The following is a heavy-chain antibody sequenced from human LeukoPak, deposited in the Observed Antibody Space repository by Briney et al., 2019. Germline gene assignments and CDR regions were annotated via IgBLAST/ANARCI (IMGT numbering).Heavy chain of an antibody. V-gene: IGHV4-34*01. J-gene: IGHJ4*02. Sequence: PSETLSLTCAVYGGSFSGYYWSWIRQPPGKGLEWIGEINHSGSTNCNPSLKSRVTISVDTSKNQFSLKLSSVTAADTAVYYCARGPGGIAVASFDYWGQGTLVTVSS. CDR3: ARGPGGIAVASFDY. D-gene: IGHD6-19*01. CDR2: INHSGST. CDR1: GGSFSGYY.